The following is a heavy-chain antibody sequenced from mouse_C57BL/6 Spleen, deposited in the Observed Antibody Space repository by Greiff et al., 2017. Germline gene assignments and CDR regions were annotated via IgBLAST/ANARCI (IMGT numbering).Heavy chain of an antibody. CDR1: GYTFTSYW. D-gene: IGHD1-1*01. J-gene: IGHJ2*01. CDR3: ARAGTLITTVVGYFDY. Sequence: QVQLQQSGAELVRPGTSVKLSCKASGYTFTSYWMHWVKQRPGQGLEWIGVIDPSDSYTNYNQKFKGKATLTVDTSSSTAYMQLSSLTSEDSAVYYCARAGTLITTVVGYFDYWGQGTTLTVSS. CDR2: IDPSDSYT. V-gene: IGHV1-59*01.